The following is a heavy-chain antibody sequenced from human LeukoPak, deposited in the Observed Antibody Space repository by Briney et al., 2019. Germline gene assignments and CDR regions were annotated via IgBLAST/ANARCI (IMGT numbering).Heavy chain of an antibody. D-gene: IGHD1-26*01. Sequence: GGSLRLSCAASGFTFSSYEMNWVRQAPGKGLEWVSYISSSGSTIYYADSVKGRFTISRDNAKNSLHLRMNSLRAEDTAVYYCARDWDYYPDYWGQGTLVTVSS. CDR1: GFTFSSYE. J-gene: IGHJ4*02. V-gene: IGHV3-48*03. CDR2: ISSSGSTI. CDR3: ARDWDYYPDY.